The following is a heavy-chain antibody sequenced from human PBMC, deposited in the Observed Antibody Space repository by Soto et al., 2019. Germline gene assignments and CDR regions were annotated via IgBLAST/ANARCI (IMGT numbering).Heavy chain of an antibody. CDR2: ISGSGGST. CDR3: TKDRYSSSPPYYYYYMDV. J-gene: IGHJ6*03. V-gene: IGHV3-23*01. CDR1: GFTFSSYA. Sequence: PGGSLRLSCAASGFTFSSYAMSWVRQAPGKGLEWVSAISGSGGSTYYADSVKGRFTISRDNSKNTLYLQMNSLRAEDTAVYYCTKDRYSSSPPYYYYYMDVWGKGTTVTVSS. D-gene: IGHD6-6*01.